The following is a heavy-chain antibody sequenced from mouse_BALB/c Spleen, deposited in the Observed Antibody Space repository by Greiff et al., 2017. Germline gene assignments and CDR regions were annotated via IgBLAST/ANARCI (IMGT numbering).Heavy chain of an antibody. V-gene: IGHV1S126*01. CDR1: GYSFTSYW. CDR2: IDPSDSET. CDR3: ARSVYYAMDY. Sequence: VQRVESGPQLVRPGASVKISCKASGYSFTSYWMHWVKQRPGQGLEWIGMIDPSDSETRLNQKFKDKATLTVDKSSITAYMQLSSTTSEDSAVYYCARSVYYAMDYWGQGTSVTVSS. J-gene: IGHJ4*01.